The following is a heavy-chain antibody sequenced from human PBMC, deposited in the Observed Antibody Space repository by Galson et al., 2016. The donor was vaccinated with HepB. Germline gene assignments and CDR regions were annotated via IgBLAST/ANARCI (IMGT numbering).Heavy chain of an antibody. CDR1: GGSFDYFV. Sequence: SVKVSCKAVGGSFDYFVINWVRQTPGQGLEWMGRIIPLLGITNYAEKIKDRVTIIADKSTSTASMVLSGLSFDDTAVCFCAGRHSTTWKDGLDVWGRGTTVAVSS. CDR3: AGRHSTTWKDGLDV. CDR2: IIPLLGIT. V-gene: IGHV1-69*04. D-gene: IGHD1-1*01. J-gene: IGHJ6*04.